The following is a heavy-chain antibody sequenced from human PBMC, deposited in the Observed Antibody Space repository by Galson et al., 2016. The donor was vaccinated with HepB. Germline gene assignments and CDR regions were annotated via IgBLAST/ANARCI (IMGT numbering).Heavy chain of an antibody. CDR3: ARGNARMASAVPLIDN. CDR2: INPSGGSP. CDR1: GYSFSSYS. D-gene: IGHD5-24*01. Sequence: SVKVSCKASGYSFSSYSIHWARQAPGQGLEWMGIINPSGGSPSYAQKFEGRVTMTSDSSTSTVSMELTGLRSQDTAVYYCARGNARMASAVPLIDNWGQGTLVTVSS. V-gene: IGHV1-46*01. J-gene: IGHJ4*02.